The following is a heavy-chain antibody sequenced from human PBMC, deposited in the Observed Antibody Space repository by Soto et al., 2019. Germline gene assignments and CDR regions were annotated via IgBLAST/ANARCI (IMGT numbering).Heavy chain of an antibody. D-gene: IGHD4-17*01. CDR3: TRVDYGAVAEYFHH. CDR2: ISAYNGHT. CDR1: GYTFTSYG. Sequence: GASVKVSCKASGYTFTSYGISWVRQAPGQGLEWMGWISAYNGHTNYAQKLQGRVTMTTDTSTSTAYMELRSLRSDDTAVYYCTRVDYGAVAEYFHHWGQGTLVTVSS. V-gene: IGHV1-18*01. J-gene: IGHJ1*01.